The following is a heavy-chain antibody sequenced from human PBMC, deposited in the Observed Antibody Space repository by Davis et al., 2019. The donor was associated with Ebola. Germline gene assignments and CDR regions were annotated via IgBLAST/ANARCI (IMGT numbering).Heavy chain of an antibody. D-gene: IGHD3-10*01. CDR1: GYTFTRYG. V-gene: IGHV1-18*01. CDR2: ISASNGNT. J-gene: IGHJ4*02. CDR3: ARDKGDGSGNDHFDY. Sequence: ASVKVSCKASGYTFTRYGISWVRQAPGQGLEWVGWISASNGNTNYAQKLQGRVAITRDTFASTAYMELSSLRSEDTAVYYCARDKGDGSGNDHFDYWGQGTLVTVSS.